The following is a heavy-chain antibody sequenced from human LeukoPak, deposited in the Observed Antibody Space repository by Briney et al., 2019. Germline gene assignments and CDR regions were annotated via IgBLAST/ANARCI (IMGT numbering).Heavy chain of an antibody. CDR2: ISSSGST. J-gene: IGHJ3*02. D-gene: IGHD3-10*01. CDR1: RDSICSGDYY. CDR3: ARGPYSYGRSGAFDM. Sequence: SETLSLTCTVSRDSICSGDYYWRWLRQPAGGGLEWLGRISSSGSTNYNPSLKSRVTISVYTSKKHFSLKLSSVAAADPGVYFCARGPYSYGRSGAFDMGGQGTMVTVSS. V-gene: IGHV4-61*02.